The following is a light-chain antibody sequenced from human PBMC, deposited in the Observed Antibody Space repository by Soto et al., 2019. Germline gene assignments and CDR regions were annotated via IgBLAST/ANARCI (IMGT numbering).Light chain of an antibody. Sequence: DVVMTQSPLSLPVTLGQPASISCRSSQSLVYSDGSSYLNWFLQRAGQSPRRLLYQVSTRDSGVSGRLGGSRLETDYTLQISRKEEDDIGVCYGMLAIRLPFSFGQGTRLVI. V-gene: IGKV2-30*01. CDR2: QVS. CDR3: MLAIRLPFS. CDR1: QSLVYSDGSSY. J-gene: IGKJ2*01.